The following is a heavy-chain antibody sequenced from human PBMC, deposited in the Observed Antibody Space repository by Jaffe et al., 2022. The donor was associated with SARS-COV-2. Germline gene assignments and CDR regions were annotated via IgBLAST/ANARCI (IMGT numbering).Heavy chain of an antibody. D-gene: IGHD3-22*01. CDR1: GFTFSSYA. CDR2: ISGSGGST. CDR3: AKDDSSGYYFMGAFDI. J-gene: IGHJ3*02. V-gene: IGHV3-23*04. Sequence: EVQLVESGGGLVQPGGSLRLSCAASGFTFSSYAMSWVRQAPGKGLEWVSAISGSGGSTYYADSVKGRFTISRDNSKNTLYLQMNSLRAEDTAVYYCAKDDSSGYYFMGAFDIWGQGTMVTVSS.